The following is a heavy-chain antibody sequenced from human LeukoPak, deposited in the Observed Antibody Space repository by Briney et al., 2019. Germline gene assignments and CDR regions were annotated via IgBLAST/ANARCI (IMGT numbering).Heavy chain of an antibody. CDR2: ISSSGSTI. V-gene: IGHV3-48*04. D-gene: IGHD3-10*02. J-gene: IGHJ6*04. CDR1: GFTFSTYC. CDR3: AELGITMIGGV. Sequence: GGSLRLSCAASGFTFSTYCMSWVRQAPGKGLEWVSYISSSGSTIYYADSVKGRSTISRDNAKNSLYLQMNSLRAEDTAVYYCAELGITMIGGVWGKGTTVTISS.